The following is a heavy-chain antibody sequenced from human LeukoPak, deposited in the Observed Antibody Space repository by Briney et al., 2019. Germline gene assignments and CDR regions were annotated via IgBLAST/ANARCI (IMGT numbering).Heavy chain of an antibody. J-gene: IGHJ6*02. D-gene: IGHD2-21*02. CDR3: ARGQSVVVTAPYGMDV. V-gene: IGHV1-69*13. Sequence: SVKVSCKASGGTFSSYAISWVRQAPGQGLEWMGGIIPIFGTANYAQKFQGRVTITADESTSTAYMELSGLRSEDTAVYYCARGQSVVVTAPYGMDVWGQGTTVTVSS. CDR2: IIPIFGTA. CDR1: GGTFSSYA.